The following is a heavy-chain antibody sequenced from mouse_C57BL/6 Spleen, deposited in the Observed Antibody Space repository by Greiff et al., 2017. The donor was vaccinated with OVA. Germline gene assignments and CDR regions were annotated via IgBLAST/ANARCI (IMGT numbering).Heavy chain of an antibody. J-gene: IGHJ3*01. CDR2: ISYDGSN. CDR1: GYSITSGYY. Sequence: DVKLQESGPGLVKPSQSLSLTCSVTGYSITSGYYWNWIRQFPGNKLEWMGYISYDGSNNYNPSLKNRISITRDTSKNQFFLKLNSVTTEDTATYYCASHYDYPAWFAYWGQGTLVTVSA. CDR3: ASHYDYPAWFAY. D-gene: IGHD2-4*01. V-gene: IGHV3-6*01.